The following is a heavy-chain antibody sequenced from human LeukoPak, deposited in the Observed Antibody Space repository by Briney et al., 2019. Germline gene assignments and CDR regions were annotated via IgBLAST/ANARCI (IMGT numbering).Heavy chain of an antibody. CDR1: GFTFSSYG. D-gene: IGHD3-16*01. Sequence: GGSLRLSCIGSGFTFSSYGIHWVRQAPGKGLEWVAVIWYDGSQKYHADSLKGRFTISRDNSKNTVCLQMNSLRADDTAVYYCARWGTSASIDYWGQGTLVTVSP. V-gene: IGHV3-33*01. J-gene: IGHJ4*02. CDR3: ARWGTSASIDY. CDR2: IWYDGSQK.